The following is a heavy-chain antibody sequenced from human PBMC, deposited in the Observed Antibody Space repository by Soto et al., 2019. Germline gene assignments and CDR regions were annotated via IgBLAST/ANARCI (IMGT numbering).Heavy chain of an antibody. J-gene: IGHJ4*02. CDR1: GGSISSSSYY. D-gene: IGHD4-17*01. CDR2: IYYSGST. CDR3: ARHYGDYPEGAYYFDY. V-gene: IGHV4-39*01. Sequence: SETLSLTCTVSGGSISSSSYYWGWIRQPPGKGLEWIGSIYYSGSTYYNPSLKSRVTISVDTSKNQFSLKLSSVTAADTAVYYCARHYGDYPEGAYYFDYWGQGTLVTVSS.